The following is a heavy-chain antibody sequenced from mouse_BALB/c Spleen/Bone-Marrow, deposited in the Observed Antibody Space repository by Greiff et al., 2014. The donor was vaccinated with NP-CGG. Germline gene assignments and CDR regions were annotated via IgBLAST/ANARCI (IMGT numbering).Heavy chain of an antibody. J-gene: IGHJ4*01. D-gene: IGHD1-1*01. Sequence: VQLVESGAELVRPGSSVKISCKSSGYSFSNYWMNWMKQRPGQGLEWIGRIYPGDGDTNYNGKFKGKATLTADKSSSTAYMQLSSLASEDSAVYFCASRGDYSYAMDYWGQGTSVTVSS. CDR1: GYSFSNYW. CDR2: IYPGDGDT. CDR3: ASRGDYSYAMDY. V-gene: IGHV1-80*01.